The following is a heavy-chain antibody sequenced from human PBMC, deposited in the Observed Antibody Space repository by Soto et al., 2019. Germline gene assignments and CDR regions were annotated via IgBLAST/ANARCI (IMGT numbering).Heavy chain of an antibody. CDR1: GITFGSRA. V-gene: IGHV3-23*01. CDR3: AKATTNGGWFNPFDS. Sequence: PGGSLRLSCVASGITFGSRAMSWVRQAPGEGLEWVSTTTDTGGDTYYADSVKGRFTISRDNSRDTLFLQMNSLTAADTAVYYCAKATTNGGWFNPFDSWGQGALVTVSS. J-gene: IGHJ4*02. CDR2: TTDTGGDT. D-gene: IGHD6-19*01.